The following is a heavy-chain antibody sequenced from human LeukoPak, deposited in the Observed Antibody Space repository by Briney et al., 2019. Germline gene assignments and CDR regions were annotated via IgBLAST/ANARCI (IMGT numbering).Heavy chain of an antibody. Sequence: GESLKISCKGSGYSFTSYWIGWVRQMPGKGLEWMGIIYPGDSDTRYSPSFQGQVTISVDKSISTAYLQWSSLKASDTAMYYCARRIVGATTSDYYYYYMDVWGKGTTVTVSS. V-gene: IGHV5-51*01. D-gene: IGHD1-26*01. J-gene: IGHJ6*03. CDR3: ARRIVGATTSDYYYYYMDV. CDR2: IYPGDSDT. CDR1: GYSFTSYW.